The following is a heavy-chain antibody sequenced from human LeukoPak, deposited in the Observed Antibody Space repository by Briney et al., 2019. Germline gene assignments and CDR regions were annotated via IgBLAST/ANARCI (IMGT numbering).Heavy chain of an antibody. J-gene: IGHJ4*02. CDR1: GGSISSYY. CDR2: IYYSGST. Sequence: PSETLSLTCTVSGGSISSYYWSWIRQPPGKGLEWIGCIYYSGSTDYNPSLKSQVTISVDTSKNQFSLKLSSVTAADTAVYYCARGPNYPSPSPFDYWGQGTLVTVSS. D-gene: IGHD5-24*01. V-gene: IGHV4-59*08. CDR3: ARGPNYPSPSPFDY.